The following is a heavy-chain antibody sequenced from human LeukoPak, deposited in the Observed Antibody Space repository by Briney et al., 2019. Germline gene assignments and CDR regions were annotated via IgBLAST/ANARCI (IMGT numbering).Heavy chain of an antibody. Sequence: GGSLRLSCAASGFTFSSYSMNWVRHAPGKGLEWVSYISSSSSTIYYADSVKDRFTISRDNAKNSLYLQMNSLRAEDTAVYYCARDCTNGVCYHDFDYWGQGTLVTVSS. CDR3: ARDCTNGVCYHDFDY. J-gene: IGHJ4*02. CDR1: GFTFSSYS. D-gene: IGHD2-8*01. V-gene: IGHV3-48*01. CDR2: ISSSSSTI.